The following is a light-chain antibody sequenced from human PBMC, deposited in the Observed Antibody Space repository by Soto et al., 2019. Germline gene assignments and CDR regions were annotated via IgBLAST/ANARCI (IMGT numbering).Light chain of an antibody. J-gene: IGLJ2*01. CDR2: DVS. CDR1: SSDIGGYNY. Sequence: QSALTQPASVSGSPGQSITISCTGTSSDIGGYNYVSWYQHHPGRAPKLMIYDVSDRPSGVSYRFSGSKSGNTASLTISGLQAEDEAHYYCSSYTAGSTPVLFGGGTKLTVL. CDR3: SSYTAGSTPVL. V-gene: IGLV2-14*03.